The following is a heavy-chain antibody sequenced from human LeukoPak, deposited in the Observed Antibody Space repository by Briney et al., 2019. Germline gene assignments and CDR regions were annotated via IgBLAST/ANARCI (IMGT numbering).Heavy chain of an antibody. CDR1: GGSISSGGYS. V-gene: IGHV4-30-2*01. J-gene: IGHJ5*02. Sequence: SETLSLTCAVSGGSISSGGYSWSWIRQPPGKGLEWIGYIYHSGSTYYNPSLKSRVTISVDRSKNQFSLKLSPVTAADTAVYYCARGSPMRHNWFDPWGQGTLVTVSS. CDR2: IYHSGST. CDR3: ARGSPMRHNWFDP. D-gene: IGHD2-2*01.